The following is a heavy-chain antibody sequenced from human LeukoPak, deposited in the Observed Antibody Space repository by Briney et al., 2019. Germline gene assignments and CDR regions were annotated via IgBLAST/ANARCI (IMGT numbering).Heavy chain of an antibody. CDR1: GGSFSGYY. CDR3: ARGPYYFGSGTDYNRFSVVY. V-gene: IGHV4-34*01. J-gene: IGHJ4*02. Sequence: PSETLSLTCAVYGGSFSGYYWSWIRQPPGKGLEWIGEINHSGSTNYNPSLKSRVTISVDTSKNQFSLKLSSVTAADTAVYYCARGPYYFGSGTDYNRFSVVYWGQGILVTVSS. D-gene: IGHD3-10*01. CDR2: INHSGST.